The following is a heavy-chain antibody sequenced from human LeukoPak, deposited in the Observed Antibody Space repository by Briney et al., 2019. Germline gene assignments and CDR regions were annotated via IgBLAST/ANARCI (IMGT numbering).Heavy chain of an antibody. V-gene: IGHV4-38-2*01. D-gene: IGHD1-14*01. CDR3: ARHHLPPVANWYFDL. J-gene: IGHJ2*01. Sequence: PSEPLSLTCAVSGYSISSGYYWGWIRQPPGKGLEWIGNIYHSGSTYYNPSLKSRVTIAENTSKNQFSLKLSSVTAADTAVYYCARHHLPPVANWYFDLWGRGTLVTVSS. CDR1: GYSISSGYY. CDR2: IYHSGST.